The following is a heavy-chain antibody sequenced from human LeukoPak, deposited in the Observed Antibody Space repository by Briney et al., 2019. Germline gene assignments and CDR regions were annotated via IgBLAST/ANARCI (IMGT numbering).Heavy chain of an antibody. CDR3: ARETIVVVTNWFDP. Sequence: SETPSLTCAVYGGSFSDYYWSWIRQPPGKGLEWIGEINHSGSTNYNPSLKSRVSISVDTSKNQFSLKLSSVTAADTAVYYCARETIVVVTNWFDPWGQGTLVTGSS. CDR2: INHSGST. J-gene: IGHJ5*02. CDR1: GGSFSDYY. D-gene: IGHD2-21*02. V-gene: IGHV4-34*01.